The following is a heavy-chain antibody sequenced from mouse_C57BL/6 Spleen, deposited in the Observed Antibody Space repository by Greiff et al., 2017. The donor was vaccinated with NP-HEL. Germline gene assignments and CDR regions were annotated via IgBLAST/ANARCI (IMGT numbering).Heavy chain of an antibody. V-gene: IGHV1-80*01. CDR1: GYAFSSYW. J-gene: IGHJ2*01. Sequence: QVQLKQSGAELVKPGASVKISCKASGYAFSSYWMNWVKQRPGKGLEWIGQIYPGDGDTNYNGKFKGEATLTADKSSSTAYMQLSSLTSEDSAVYFCARDYSSSYYFDYWGQGTTLTVSS. CDR3: ARDYSSSYYFDY. CDR2: IYPGDGDT. D-gene: IGHD2-5*01.